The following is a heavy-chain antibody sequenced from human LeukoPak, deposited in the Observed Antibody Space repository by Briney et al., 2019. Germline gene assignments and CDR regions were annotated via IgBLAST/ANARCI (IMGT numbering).Heavy chain of an antibody. CDR3: AALGSKGWYFDL. CDR1: GGSISSYY. CDR2: IHYSGTT. V-gene: IGHV4-59*01. Sequence: SETLSLTCTVSGGSISSYYWSWIRQSPGKGLEWIGYIHYSGTTNYSPSLKSRVTISLDTSKSQFSLRLSSVTAADTAVYCCAALGSKGWYFDLWGRGTLVTVSS. J-gene: IGHJ2*01.